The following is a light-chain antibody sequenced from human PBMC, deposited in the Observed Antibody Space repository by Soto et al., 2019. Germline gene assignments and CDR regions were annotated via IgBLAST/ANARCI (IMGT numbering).Light chain of an antibody. CDR1: QSVSSN. CDR3: QQHNNWPPWT. J-gene: IGKJ1*01. Sequence: EIVMTQSPATLSVSPGERATLSCRASQSVSSNLAWYQQKPGQAPRLLMYGASTRATGIPDRFSGSGSGTEFTLTLSNLQSEDFAVYYCQQHNNWPPWTFGQGTKVEIK. CDR2: GAS. V-gene: IGKV3-15*01.